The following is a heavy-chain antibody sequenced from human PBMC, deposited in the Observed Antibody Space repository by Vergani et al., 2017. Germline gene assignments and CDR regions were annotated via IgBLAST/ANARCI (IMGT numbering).Heavy chain of an antibody. D-gene: IGHD2-15*01. CDR1: GFTFGDYY. J-gene: IGHJ1*01. CDR3: ASISGGSAPYLHY. V-gene: IGHV3-7*01. Sequence: EVHLEQSGGGLVQPGGSLRLSCAASGFTFGDYYMAWIRLAPGKGLDWVASIKRDGTETFYVDSVKGRFTISTDNAKTTLYLQMNSLRDEDRGVYYCASISGGSAPYLHYWGQGTLVTVAS. CDR2: IKRDGTET.